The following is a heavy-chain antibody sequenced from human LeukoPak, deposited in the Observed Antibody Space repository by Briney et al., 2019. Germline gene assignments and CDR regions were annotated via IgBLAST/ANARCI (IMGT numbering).Heavy chain of an antibody. Sequence: SETLSLTCAVYGGSFSGYYWSWIRQPPGKGLEWIGEINHSGSTNYNPSLRSRVTISVDTSKNQLSLKLSSVTAADTAVYYCARDLGGIYFDYWGQGTLVTVSS. D-gene: IGHD1-26*01. V-gene: IGHV4-34*01. CDR2: INHSGST. J-gene: IGHJ4*02. CDR3: ARDLGGIYFDY. CDR1: GGSFSGYY.